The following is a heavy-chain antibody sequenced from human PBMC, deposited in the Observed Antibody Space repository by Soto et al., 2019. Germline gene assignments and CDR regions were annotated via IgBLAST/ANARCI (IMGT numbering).Heavy chain of an antibody. CDR3: APSLLRTVFGLVTTTAIYFDF. V-gene: IGHV2-5*02. Sequence: QITLNESGPTQVKPRQTLTLTCTFSGFSLTTSGVGVGWIRHSPGKAPEWRALLYWDDDKRYSPSMKIRLTITKDTYKNQIVLTMAALDPADTANYYCAPSLLRTVFGLVTTTAIYFDFWGQGTTVAVSS. CDR1: GFSLTTSGVG. D-gene: IGHD3-3*01. CDR2: LYWDDDK. J-gene: IGHJ4*02.